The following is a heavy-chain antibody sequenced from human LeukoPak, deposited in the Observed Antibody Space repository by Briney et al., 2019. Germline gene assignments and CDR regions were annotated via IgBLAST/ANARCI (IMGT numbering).Heavy chain of an antibody. J-gene: IGHJ6*04. Sequence: SQTLSLTCTVSGGSISSGGYYWSWIRQHPGKGLEWIGYIYYSGSTYYNPSLKSRVTISVDTSKNQFSLKLSSVTAADTAVYYCARTFSHHHYYYYGMDVWGKGTTVTVSS. V-gene: IGHV4-31*03. CDR1: GGSISSGGYY. CDR3: ARTFSHHHYYYYGMDV. CDR2: IYYSGST.